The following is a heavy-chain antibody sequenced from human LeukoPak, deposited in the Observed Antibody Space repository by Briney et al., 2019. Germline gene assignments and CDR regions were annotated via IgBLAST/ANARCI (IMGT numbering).Heavy chain of an antibody. CDR2: INHSGST. V-gene: IGHV4-34*01. CDR1: GGSFSGYY. CDR3: ARGYCSSTSCYNTYDF. J-gene: IGHJ4*02. Sequence: SETLSLTCAVYGGSFSGYYWSWIRQPPGKGLEWIGEINHSGSTNYNPSLKSRVTMSFDTPTNQFSLKLTSLTAADTATYYCARGYCSSTSCYNTYDFWGQGTLVTVSS. D-gene: IGHD2-2*02.